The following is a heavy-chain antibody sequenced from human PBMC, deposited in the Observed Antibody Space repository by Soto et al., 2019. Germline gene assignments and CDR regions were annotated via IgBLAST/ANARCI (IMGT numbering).Heavy chain of an antibody. V-gene: IGHV1-58*01. CDR2: IVVGSGNT. CDR1: GFTCTSSS. CDR3: AALVGATGFDY. J-gene: IGHJ4*02. D-gene: IGHD1-26*01. Sequence: SLKVSCKASGFTCTSSSVQWVRQAGGQRLWWIGWIVVGSGNTNYAQKFQEKITITRDMSTITAYMELSSLRSEDTAVYYCAALVGATGFDYWGQGTLVTVSS.